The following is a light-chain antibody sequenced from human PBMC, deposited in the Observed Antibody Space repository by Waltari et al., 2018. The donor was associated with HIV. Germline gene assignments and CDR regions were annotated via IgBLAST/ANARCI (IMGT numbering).Light chain of an antibody. V-gene: IGLV1-40*01. CDR1: RSNIGAGYL. CDR3: QSYDSSLRASV. J-gene: IGLJ2*01. CDR2: SDI. Sequence: QSALTQPPSVSGAPGQRVTIPCTGNRSNIGAGYLVHRYQHLTGTAPKLPVHSDINRPSGVPDRFSGSKSGTSASLVITGLQAEDEADYYCQSYDSSLRASVFGGGTKLTVL.